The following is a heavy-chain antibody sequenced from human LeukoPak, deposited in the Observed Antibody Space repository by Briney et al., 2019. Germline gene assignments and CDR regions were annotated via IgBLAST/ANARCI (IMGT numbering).Heavy chain of an antibody. V-gene: IGHV1-18*01. CDR3: ARGGWGYCSSTSCYCPFDY. CDR2: ISAYNGNT. CDR1: GYTFTSYG. D-gene: IGHD2-2*01. Sequence: ASVKVSCKASGYTFTSYGISWVRQAPGQGLEWMGWISAYNGNTNYAQKLQGRVTMTTDTSTSTAYMELRSLRSDDTAVYYCARGGWGYCSSTSCYCPFDYWGQGTLVTVSS. J-gene: IGHJ4*02.